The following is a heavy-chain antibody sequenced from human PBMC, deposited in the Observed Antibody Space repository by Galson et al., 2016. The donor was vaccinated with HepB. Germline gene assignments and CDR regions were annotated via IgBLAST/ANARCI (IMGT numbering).Heavy chain of an antibody. J-gene: IGHJ4*02. CDR3: GKHGGFDY. D-gene: IGHD3-16*01. Sequence: SLRLSCAVSGFSFSASGMSWVRQAPGRGLEWVSGITRNGDATHYADFVKGRFTISRDNSKNTLYLYMNNLSAGDTAVYYCGKHGGFDYWGQGALVTVSS. CDR1: GFSFSASG. V-gene: IGHV3-23*01. CDR2: ITRNGDAT.